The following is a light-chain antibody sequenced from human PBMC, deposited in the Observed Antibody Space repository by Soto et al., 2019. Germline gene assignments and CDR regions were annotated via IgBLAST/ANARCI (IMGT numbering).Light chain of an antibody. Sequence: DIGLTHSPGTLYLFPWEIATLSCRASQSVSSGYLAWYQHRPDQAPRLLIYGASTRATGIPARFSGSGSGTEFALTISSLQSEDFAVYYCQQRSNWPPSTYGQGTRLEIK. CDR1: QSVSSGY. J-gene: IGKJ5*01. CDR2: GAS. V-gene: IGKV3D-20*02. CDR3: QQRSNWPPST.